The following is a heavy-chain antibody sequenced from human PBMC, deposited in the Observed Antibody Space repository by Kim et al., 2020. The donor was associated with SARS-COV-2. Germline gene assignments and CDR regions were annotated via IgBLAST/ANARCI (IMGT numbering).Heavy chain of an antibody. Sequence: RVTISVDTSKSQFSLKLSSVTAADTAVYYCARLRDYREYYYYYGMDVWGQGTTVTVSS. CDR3: ARLRDYREYYYYYGMDV. V-gene: IGHV4-39*01. J-gene: IGHJ6*02. D-gene: IGHD4-4*01.